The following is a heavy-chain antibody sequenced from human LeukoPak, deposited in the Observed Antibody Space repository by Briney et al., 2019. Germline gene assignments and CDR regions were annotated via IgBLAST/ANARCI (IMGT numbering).Heavy chain of an antibody. V-gene: IGHV3-23*01. CDR1: GFTFSSYA. J-gene: IGHJ5*02. D-gene: IGHD4-17*01. CDR2: ISGSCGST. Sequence: PGGSLRLSCAASGFTFSSYAMSWVRQAPGKGLEWVSAISGSCGSTSYADSVKGRFTISRDNSKNTLYLQMNSLRAEDTAVYYCAKDRTVTTPLKWFDPWGQGPLVTVSS. CDR3: AKDRTVTTPLKWFDP.